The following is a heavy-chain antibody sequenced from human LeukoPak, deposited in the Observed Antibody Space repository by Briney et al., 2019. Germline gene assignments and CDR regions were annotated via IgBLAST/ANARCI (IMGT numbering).Heavy chain of an antibody. J-gene: IGHJ4*02. V-gene: IGHV4-34*01. CDR3: ARPRYSSGWSIFDY. Sequence: SETLSLTCAVYGGSFSGYYWSWIRQPPGKGLEWIGEINHSGSTNYNPSLKSRVTISVDTSKNQFSLKLSSVTAADTAVYYCARPRYSSGWSIFDYWGQGTLVTASS. D-gene: IGHD6-19*01. CDR2: INHSGST. CDR1: GGSFSGYY.